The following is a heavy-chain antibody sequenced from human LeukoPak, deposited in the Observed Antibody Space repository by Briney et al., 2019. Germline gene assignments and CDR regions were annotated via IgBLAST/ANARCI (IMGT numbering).Heavy chain of an antibody. CDR2: TYSGGST. Sequence: GGSLRLSCAASGFTVSSNYMSWVRQAPGKGLEWVSLTYSGGSTYYADSVKGRFTISRDNSKNTLYLQMNSLRAEDTAVYYCARRAGITPNFDYWGQGTLVTVSS. V-gene: IGHV3-53*01. D-gene: IGHD2-15*01. CDR1: GFTVSSNY. CDR3: ARRAGITPNFDY. J-gene: IGHJ4*02.